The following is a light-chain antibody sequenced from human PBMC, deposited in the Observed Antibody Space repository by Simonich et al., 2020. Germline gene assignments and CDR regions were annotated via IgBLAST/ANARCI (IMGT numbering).Light chain of an antibody. CDR2: WES. V-gene: IGKV4-1*01. CDR1: QSVLYSSNNKNY. CDR3: QQYYSTPYT. J-gene: IGKJ2*01. Sequence: DIVMTQSPDSLAVSLGERATINCKSSQSVLYSSNNKNYIACYQQKPGQPPKLLIYWESTRESGVPDRCSGSGSGTDFTLTISSLQAEDVAVYYCQQYYSTPYTFGQGTKLEIK.